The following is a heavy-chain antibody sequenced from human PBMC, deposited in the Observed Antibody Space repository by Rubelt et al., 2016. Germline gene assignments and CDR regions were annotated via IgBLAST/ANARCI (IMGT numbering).Heavy chain of an antibody. CDR3: ARTPNNWFDP. D-gene: IGHD2-15*01. Sequence: QVQLQESGPGLVKPSETLSLTCAVYGGSISSSSYYWGWIRQPPGKGLEWIGSIYYSGSTYYNPSLQNRVTISVDTSKNQVSRKLSSVTAADTAVYYCARTPNNWFDPWGQGTLVTVSS. J-gene: IGHJ5*02. V-gene: IGHV4-39*01. CDR2: IYYSGST. CDR1: GGSISSSSYY.